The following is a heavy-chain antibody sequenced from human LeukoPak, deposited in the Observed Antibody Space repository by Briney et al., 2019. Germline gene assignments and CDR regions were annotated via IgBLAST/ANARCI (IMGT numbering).Heavy chain of an antibody. CDR2: ISANNGNTKYNT. CDR3: ARDRDRSGSQSY. J-gene: IGHJ4*02. CDR1: GYTFTSYG. V-gene: IGHV1-18*01. D-gene: IGHD1-26*01. Sequence: ASVKVSCKASGYTFTSYGISWVRQAPGQGLEWMGWISANNGNTKYNTKYAQNLQGRVTMTTDISTSTAYMELRTLRSDDTAVYYCARDRDRSGSQSYWGQGTLVTVPS.